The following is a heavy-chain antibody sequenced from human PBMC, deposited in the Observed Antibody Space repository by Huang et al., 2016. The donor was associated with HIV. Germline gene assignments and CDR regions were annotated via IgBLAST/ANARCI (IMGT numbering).Heavy chain of an antibody. CDR2: IYYSGGT. Sequence: QVQLQESGPGLVKPSETLSLTCTVSGGSMSSYYWSWIRQPPGKGLEWIGYIYYSGGTNSNPSLKRRVTISVDTSKNQFSLRLSSVTAADTAVYYCASASIAARRWFDPWGQGSLVTVSS. V-gene: IGHV4-59*01. CDR3: ASASIAARRWFDP. D-gene: IGHD6-6*01. J-gene: IGHJ5*02. CDR1: GGSMSSYY.